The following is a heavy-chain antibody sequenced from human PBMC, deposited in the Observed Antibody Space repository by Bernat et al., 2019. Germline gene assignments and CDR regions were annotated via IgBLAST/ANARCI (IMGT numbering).Heavy chain of an antibody. D-gene: IGHD2-2*01. CDR2: IYYSGST. V-gene: IGHV4-31*03. CDR3: ARDPTATRVRYFDL. Sequence: QVQLQESSPGLVKPSQTLSLTCTVSGGSISSGGYYWSWIRQHPGKGLEWIGYIYYSGSTYYNPSLKSRVTISVDTSKNQFSLKLSSVTAADTAVYYCARDPTATRVRYFDLWGRGTLVTVSS. CDR1: GGSISSGGYY. J-gene: IGHJ2*01.